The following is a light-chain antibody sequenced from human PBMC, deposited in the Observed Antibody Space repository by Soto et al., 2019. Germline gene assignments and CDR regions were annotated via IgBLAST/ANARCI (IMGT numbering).Light chain of an antibody. CDR1: SSDVGHYNY. CDR2: EVT. V-gene: IGLV2-8*01. Sequence: QSALIQPPSASGSPGQSVTISCTGTSSDVGHYNYVSWYQQHPGKAPKLMIYEVTKRPSGVPDRFSGSKSGNTASLTVSGLQADDEADYYCCSYAGSNVYVFAAGTKLTVL. CDR3: CSYAGSNVYV. J-gene: IGLJ1*01.